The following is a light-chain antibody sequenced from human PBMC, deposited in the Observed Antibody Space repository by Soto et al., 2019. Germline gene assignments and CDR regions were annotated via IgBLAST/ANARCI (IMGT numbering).Light chain of an antibody. V-gene: IGKV3D-15*01. J-gene: IGKJ2*01. CDR1: QSVSIK. CDR3: QQYDTSPPMYT. CDR2: ATS. Sequence: EIVMTQSPATLSVSPGERATLSCRASQSVSIKLAWYQQKPGQAPRLLIYATSTRAAGIPDRFSGSGSGTDFTLTISRLEPDDVAVYYCQQYDTSPPMYTFGQGTKVDI.